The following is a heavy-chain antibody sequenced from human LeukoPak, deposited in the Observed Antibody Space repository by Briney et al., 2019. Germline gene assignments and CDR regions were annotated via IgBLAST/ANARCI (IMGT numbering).Heavy chain of an antibody. CDR1: GFTFSSYA. Sequence: PGGSLRLSCAAPGFTFSSYAMSWVRQAPGKGLEWVSAISGSGGSTYYADSVKGRFTISRDNSKNTLYLQMNSLRAEDTAVYYCAKSRNPTVTRLGYYYGMDVWGKGTTVTVSS. CDR3: AKSRNPTVTRLGYYYGMDV. J-gene: IGHJ6*04. D-gene: IGHD4-17*01. V-gene: IGHV3-23*01. CDR2: ISGSGGST.